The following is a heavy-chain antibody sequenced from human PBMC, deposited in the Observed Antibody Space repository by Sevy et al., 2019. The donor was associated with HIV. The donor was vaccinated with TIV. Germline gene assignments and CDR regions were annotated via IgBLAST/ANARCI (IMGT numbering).Heavy chain of an antibody. CDR1: GFTFTSSA. CDR2: IVVGSGNK. V-gene: IGHV1-58*01. J-gene: IGHJ4*02. CDR3: AAVGGFFGDFDY. Sequence: ASVKVSCKASGFTFTSSAVQWVRQARGQRLEWIGWIVVGSGNKNYAQKFQERVTITRDMSTSTAYMELSSLRSEDTAVYYCAAVGGFFGDFDYWGQGTLVTVSS. D-gene: IGHD2-15*01.